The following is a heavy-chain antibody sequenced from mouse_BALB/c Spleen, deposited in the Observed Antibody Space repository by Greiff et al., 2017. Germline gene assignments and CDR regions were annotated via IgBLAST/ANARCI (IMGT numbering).Heavy chain of an antibody. CDR1: GFTFSSYA. J-gene: IGHJ4*01. CDR2: ISSGGST. Sequence: EVKLLESGGGLLKPGGSLKLSCAASGFTFSSYAMSWVRQTPEKRLEWVASISSGGSTYYPDSVKGRFTISRDNARNILYLQMSSLRSEDTAMYYCARGGYYAMDYWGQGTSVTVSA. CDR3: ARGGYYAMDY. V-gene: IGHV5-6-5*01.